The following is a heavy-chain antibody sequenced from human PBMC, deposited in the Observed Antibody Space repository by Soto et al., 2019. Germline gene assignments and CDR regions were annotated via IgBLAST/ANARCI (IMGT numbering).Heavy chain of an antibody. CDR2: MNPGSGDT. V-gene: IGHV1-8*01. J-gene: IGHJ5*02. CDR3: ARMATFGSLNWFDP. D-gene: IGHD3-16*01. Sequence: ASVKVSCKASGYSFTNNDVSWVRQATGQGLEWMGWMNPGSGDTGYAQKFQGRFTMTRDISIATAYMELSSLRSDDTAIYYCARMATFGSLNWFDPWGQGTLVTVSS. CDR1: GYSFTNND.